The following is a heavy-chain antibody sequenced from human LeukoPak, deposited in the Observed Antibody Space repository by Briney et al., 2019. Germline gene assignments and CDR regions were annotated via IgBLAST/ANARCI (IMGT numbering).Heavy chain of an antibody. Sequence: SETLSLTCTVSGGSISSYYWSWIRQPAGKGLEWIGRIHTGGTINYNPSLQSRVTMSVDTSMNQFSLKLSSVTAADTAVYYCARNPVTGTNPKFDYWGQGTLVTVSS. CDR1: GGSISSYY. V-gene: IGHV4-4*07. CDR3: ARNPVTGTNPKFDY. D-gene: IGHD1-1*01. J-gene: IGHJ4*02. CDR2: IHTGGTI.